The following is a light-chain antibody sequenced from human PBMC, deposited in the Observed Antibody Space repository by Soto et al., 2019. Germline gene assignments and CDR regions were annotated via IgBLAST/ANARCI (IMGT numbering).Light chain of an antibody. V-gene: IGKV1-6*01. CDR3: LQDYDYPLT. CDR2: ATS. CDR1: QGIRND. J-gene: IGKJ4*01. Sequence: AIQVTQSPSSLSASVGDRVTITCRASQGIRNDLGWYQQKPGEPPKLLIYATSRLQSGVPSRFSGSGSGTEFTLTISSLQPEDSATYYCLQDYDYPLTFGGGTKVQIK.